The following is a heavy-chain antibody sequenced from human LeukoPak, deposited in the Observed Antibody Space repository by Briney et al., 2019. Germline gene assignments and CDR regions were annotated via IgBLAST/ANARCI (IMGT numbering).Heavy chain of an antibody. CDR3: ARGSYYDSSGYHDC. D-gene: IGHD3-22*01. V-gene: IGHV3-20*04. CDR2: INWNGGST. CDR1: GFTFDDYG. J-gene: IGHJ4*02. Sequence: GGSLRLSCAASGFTFDDYGMSWVRQAPGKGLEWVSGINWNGGSTGYADSVKGRFTISRDNAKNSLYLQMNSLRAEDTALYYCARGSYYDSSGYHDCWGQGTLVTVSS.